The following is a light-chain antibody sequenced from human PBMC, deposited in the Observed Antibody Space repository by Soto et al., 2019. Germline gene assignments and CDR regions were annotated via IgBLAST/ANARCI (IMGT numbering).Light chain of an antibody. CDR2: DVT. CDR1: SSDVGDYNY. J-gene: IGLJ3*02. V-gene: IGLV2-11*01. CDR3: CSYAGTYTWV. Sequence: QSALTQPRSVSGSPGQSVTISCTGTSSDVGDYNYVSWYQQHPGKAPKFMIYDVTKRPSGVPDRFSGSKSGNTASLTISRLQAEDEADYYCCSYAGTYTWVFGGGTTLTVL.